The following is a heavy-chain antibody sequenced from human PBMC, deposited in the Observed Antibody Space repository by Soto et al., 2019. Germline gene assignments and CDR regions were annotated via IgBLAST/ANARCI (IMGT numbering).Heavy chain of an antibody. Sequence: QVQLQSSGPGLVKPSQTLSLTCTVSGGSISRGGFYWSWIRQHPGQGLEWLGYIYYSGTTSYNPSLKSRVKISVDTSKTQFSLTLSSVPAADTAVYYCARRTREYTSYGMDVWGQGTTVTVSS. CDR1: GGSISRGGFY. CDR3: ARRTREYTSYGMDV. CDR2: IYYSGTT. D-gene: IGHD6-6*01. V-gene: IGHV4-31*03. J-gene: IGHJ6*02.